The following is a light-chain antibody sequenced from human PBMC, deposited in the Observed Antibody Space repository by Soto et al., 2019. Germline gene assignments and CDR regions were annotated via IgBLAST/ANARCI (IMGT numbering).Light chain of an antibody. V-gene: IGLV2-11*01. J-gene: IGLJ1*01. CDR1: SSDVGGYNY. CDR2: DVS. Sequence: QSVLTQPCSVSGSPGQSVTISYTGTSSDVGGYNYVSWYQRHPGKAPKLMIYDVSKRPSGVPDRFSGSKSGNTASLTISGLQAEDEADYYCCSYAGSYNYVFGTGTKVTVL. CDR3: CSYAGSYNYV.